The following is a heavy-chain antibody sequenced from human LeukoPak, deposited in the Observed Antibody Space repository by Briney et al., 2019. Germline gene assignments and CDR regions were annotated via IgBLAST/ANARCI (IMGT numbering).Heavy chain of an antibody. CDR3: ARDWGIAVERTEGLDY. D-gene: IGHD6-19*01. Sequence: GGSLRLSCAASGFTFSDYYMSWIRQAPGKGLEWVSYISSSSSYTSYADSVKGRFTISRDNAKNSLYLQMNSLRAEDTAVYYCARDWGIAVERTEGLDYWGQGTLVTVSS. CDR1: GFTFSDYY. V-gene: IGHV3-11*05. CDR2: ISSSSSYT. J-gene: IGHJ4*02.